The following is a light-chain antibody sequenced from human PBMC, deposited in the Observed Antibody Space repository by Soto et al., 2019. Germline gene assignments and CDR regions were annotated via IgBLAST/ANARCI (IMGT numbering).Light chain of an antibody. CDR3: QKYNSAPQT. V-gene: IGKV3D-20*02. CDR2: DAV. CDR1: QSVTGTN. Sequence: IVLVQSPAPPSVSPGEGATLSRRASQSVTGTNLAWYQQRPGQAPRLLIYDAVRRATGIPDRFSGSGSGTDFTLTISSLQPEDVATYYCQKYNSAPQTFGQGTKV. J-gene: IGKJ1*01.